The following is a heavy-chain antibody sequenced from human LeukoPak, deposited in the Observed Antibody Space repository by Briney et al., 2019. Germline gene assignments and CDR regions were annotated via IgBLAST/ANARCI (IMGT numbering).Heavy chain of an antibody. J-gene: IGHJ4*02. CDR3: ARDHHYYGSGSYGDYDY. CDR1: GFTFSSYG. D-gene: IGHD3-10*01. Sequence: RPGRSLRLSCAASGFTFSSYGMPWVRQAPGKGLEWVAVIWYDGSNKYYADSVKGRFTISRDNSKNTLYLQMNSLRAEDTAVYYCARDHHYYGSGSYGDYDYWGQGTLVTVSS. V-gene: IGHV3-33*01. CDR2: IWYDGSNK.